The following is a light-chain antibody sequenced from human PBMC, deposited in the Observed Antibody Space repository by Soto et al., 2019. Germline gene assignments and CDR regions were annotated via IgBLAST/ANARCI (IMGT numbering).Light chain of an antibody. Sequence: DIQMTQSPSSLSASVGDRVTITCRASQSISSYLHWYQQKPGKAPKLLIYGVSSLQTGVPSRFSGSGSGTDVTLTISSLQPEDFATYYCQQSYSTPTTFGQGTKVDIK. CDR2: GVS. CDR3: QQSYSTPTT. J-gene: IGKJ1*01. CDR1: QSISSY. V-gene: IGKV1-39*01.